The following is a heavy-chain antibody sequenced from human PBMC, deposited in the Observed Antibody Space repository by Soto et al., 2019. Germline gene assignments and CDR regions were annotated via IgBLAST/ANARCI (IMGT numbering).Heavy chain of an antibody. J-gene: IGHJ4*02. CDR1: GFTFSRYG. V-gene: IGHV3-23*01. CDR2: ISGSGGST. Sequence: EVQLLESGGGLVQPGGSLRLSCAASGFTFSRYGMSWVRQAPGKGLEWVSAISGSGGSTYYADSVKGRFTISRDSSKNTLDLQMNSLRAEDTAVYYCAMAGGIATAGAFNYWGQGTLVTVSS. D-gene: IGHD6-13*01. CDR3: AMAGGIATAGAFNY.